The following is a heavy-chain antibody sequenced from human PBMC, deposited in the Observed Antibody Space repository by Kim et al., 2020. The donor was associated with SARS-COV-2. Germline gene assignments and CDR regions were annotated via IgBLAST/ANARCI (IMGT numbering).Heavy chain of an antibody. CDR2: ISGSGGST. J-gene: IGHJ5*02. CDR1: GFTFSSYT. Sequence: GGSLRLSCAASGFTFSSYTMSWVRQAPGKGLEWVASISGSGGSTYYADSVKGRFTISRDNSKNTLYLQMNSVRAEDTAIDYCAKSSSGWFDPWGQGTLVTVSS. CDR3: AKSSSGWFDP. D-gene: IGHD6-6*01. V-gene: IGHV3-23*01.